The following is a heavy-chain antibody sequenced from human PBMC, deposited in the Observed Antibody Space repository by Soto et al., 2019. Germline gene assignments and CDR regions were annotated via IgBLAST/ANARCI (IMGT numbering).Heavy chain of an antibody. CDR3: ARQNDRRIYYYYAMDV. CDR2: ISAYNGNT. D-gene: IGHD3-22*01. CDR1: AYT. V-gene: IGHV1-18*01. Sequence: QVQLVQSGAEVKKPGASVKVSCKASAYTFSWVRQAPGQGLEGLGWISAYNGNTKYAQKVQGRVTMTTDTSTGTAYMELRSMRSDDPTVYYGARQNDRRIYYYYAMDVWGQGTTVTVSS. J-gene: IGHJ6*02.